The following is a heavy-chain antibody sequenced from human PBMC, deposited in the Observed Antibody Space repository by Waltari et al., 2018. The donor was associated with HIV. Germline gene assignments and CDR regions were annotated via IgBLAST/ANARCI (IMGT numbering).Heavy chain of an antibody. CDR2: LYSNGNT. V-gene: IGHV3-53*01. J-gene: IGHJ6*02. CDR3: ARMHRFYGSEQSRYFYFGMDV. D-gene: IGHD3-16*02. CDR1: GFMLSENN. Sequence: EVQLVEPGGNLTWRGGQLGRSAWGLGFMLSENNIIWVRQAPGKGPEWVSVLYSNGNTLYGGSVKGRFTIFRDNSKNTLYLQMNTLRVDDTAVYYCARMHRFYGSEQSRYFYFGMDVWGQGTTVTVSS.